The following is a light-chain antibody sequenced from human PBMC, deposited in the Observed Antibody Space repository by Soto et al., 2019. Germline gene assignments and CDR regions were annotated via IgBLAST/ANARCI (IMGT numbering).Light chain of an antibody. J-gene: IGKJ4*01. V-gene: IGKV1-39*01. CDR3: QQSYGTPLT. CDR1: QSITTY. Sequence: DIQMTQSPSSLSASVGDRVTITCRASQSITTYINWYQQKPDKAPRLLIYAASSLQSGVPSRFSGSGSATDFTLTISTLQPEDFATYYCQQSYGTPLTFGGGTKVEI. CDR2: AAS.